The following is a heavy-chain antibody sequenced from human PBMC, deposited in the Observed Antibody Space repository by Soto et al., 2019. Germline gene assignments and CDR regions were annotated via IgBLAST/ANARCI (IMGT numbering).Heavy chain of an antibody. CDR2: INTYNGAT. V-gene: IGHV1-18*01. CDR3: ARYCSGGSCHKGVPDY. D-gene: IGHD2-15*01. J-gene: IGHJ4*02. CDR1: GYTLTSYG. Sequence: GASVKVSCKVSGYTLTSYGISWVRQAPGQGLEWMGWINTYNGATNYAQNLQGSVTMTTDTSTSTAYMELGSLRSDDTAVYYCARYCSGGSCHKGVPDYWGQGTLVTVSS.